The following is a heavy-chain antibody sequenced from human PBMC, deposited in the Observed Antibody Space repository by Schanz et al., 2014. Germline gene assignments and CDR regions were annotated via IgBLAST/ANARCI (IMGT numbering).Heavy chain of an antibody. CDR1: GFTFSSYA. V-gene: IGHV3-13*04. CDR3: AREEGWGIAAAGPKHYYYGMDV. CDR2: IGTAGDT. D-gene: IGHD6-13*01. J-gene: IGHJ6*02. Sequence: EGQLLESGGGLIQPGGSLRLSCAASGFTFSSYAMSWVRQATGAGLEWVSAIGTAGDTFYLDSVKGRFTISRENAKNSLYLQMNSLRAEDTAVYYCAREEGWGIAAAGPKHYYYGMDVWGQGTTVTVSS.